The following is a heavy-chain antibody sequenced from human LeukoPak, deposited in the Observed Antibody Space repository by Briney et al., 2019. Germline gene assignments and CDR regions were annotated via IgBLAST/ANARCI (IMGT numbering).Heavy chain of an antibody. D-gene: IGHD3-3*01. CDR2: ISYDGRNK. CDR3: AKTLRGYDFWTGYFLDY. V-gene: IGHV3-30*18. J-gene: IGHJ4*02. Sequence: GSLRLSCAASGFIFSSYAMHWVRQAPGKGLEWVAVISYDGRNKNYADSVKGRFTISRDNSKNTLYLQMTSLRPEGTAVYYCAKTLRGYDFWTGYFLDYWGQGTLVTVSS. CDR1: GFIFSSYA.